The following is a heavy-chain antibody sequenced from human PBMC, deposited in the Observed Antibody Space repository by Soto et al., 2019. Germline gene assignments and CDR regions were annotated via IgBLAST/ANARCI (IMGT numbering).Heavy chain of an antibody. Sequence: SVKVSCKASGGTFSSYAISLVRQAPGQGLEWMGGIIPIFGTANYAQKFQGRVTITADKSTSTAYMELSSLRSEDTAVYYCARDYGGNPGSFDPWGQGTLVTVSS. CDR3: ARDYGGNPGSFDP. J-gene: IGHJ5*02. D-gene: IGHD4-17*01. V-gene: IGHV1-69*06. CDR1: GGTFSSYA. CDR2: IIPIFGTA.